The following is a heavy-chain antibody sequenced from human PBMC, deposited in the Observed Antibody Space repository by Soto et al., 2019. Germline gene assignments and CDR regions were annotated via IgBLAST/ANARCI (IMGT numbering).Heavy chain of an antibody. CDR2: ISGSGSTI. CDR3: TSIAARPIVPFDY. J-gene: IGHJ4*02. D-gene: IGHD6-6*01. Sequence: EVQLLESGGGLVQPGGSLRLSCAASGFTFSSYAMSWVRQAPGKGLEWVSAISGSGSTIYYADSVKGRFTISRDNAKNSLYLQMNSLRAEDTAVYYCTSIAARPIVPFDYWGQGTLVTVSS. V-gene: IGHV3-23*01. CDR1: GFTFSSYA.